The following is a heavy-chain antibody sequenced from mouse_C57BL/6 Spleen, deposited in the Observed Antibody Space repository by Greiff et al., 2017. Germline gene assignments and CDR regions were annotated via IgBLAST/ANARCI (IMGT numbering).Heavy chain of an antibody. J-gene: IGHJ2*01. CDR2: ISYDGSN. V-gene: IGHV3-6*01. CDR3: ARGGLYEGDY. Sequence: DVQLVESGPGLVKPSPSLSLTCSVSGYSITSGYYWNWIRQFPGNKLEWMGNISYDGSNNSNPSLKNRIAITRDTSKNQFCLKLNSVTTEDTATYYCARGGLYEGDYWGQGTTLTVSS. D-gene: IGHD1-1*01. CDR1: GYSITSGYY.